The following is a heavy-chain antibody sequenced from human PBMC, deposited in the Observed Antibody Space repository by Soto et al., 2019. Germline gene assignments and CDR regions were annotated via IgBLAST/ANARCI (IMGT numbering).Heavy chain of an antibody. CDR1: GGSISSFNYF. Sequence: QLQLQESGPGLVKPSETLSLTCTVSGGSISSFNYFWGWIRQPPGKGLEGIGSLYYRGNTYYNPSLQSRVTISVDTSKKQCTLTLRSVTAADTAVYYCARGGGSTFNWFDPWGQGTLVTVSP. CDR3: ARGGGSTFNWFDP. J-gene: IGHJ5*02. V-gene: IGHV4-39*01. D-gene: IGHD2-15*01. CDR2: LYYRGNT.